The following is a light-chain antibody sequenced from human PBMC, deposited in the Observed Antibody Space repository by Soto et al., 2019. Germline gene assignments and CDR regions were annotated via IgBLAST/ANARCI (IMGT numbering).Light chain of an antibody. J-gene: IGLJ1*01. V-gene: IGLV2-14*01. CDR1: SSDVGGYNY. Sequence: QSALTQPASVSGSPGQSITISCTGTSSDVGGYNYVSWYQQHPGKATKLMIYDVSNRHLGVSNRVSGSTSGNTASLTISGLQAEDEADYYCSSYTSSSHYVFGTGTKVTVL. CDR2: DVS. CDR3: SSYTSSSHYV.